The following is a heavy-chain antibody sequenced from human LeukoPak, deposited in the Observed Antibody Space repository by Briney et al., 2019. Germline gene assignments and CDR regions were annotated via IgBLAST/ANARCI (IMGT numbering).Heavy chain of an antibody. V-gene: IGHV1-69*04. J-gene: IGHJ4*02. D-gene: IGHD6-19*01. CDR1: VGTYRSYA. Sequence: SVKVSCKACVGTYRSYAISGVRQAPAQGLEGMGRIIPIFGIENYAQKLQGRVTITADKSTSTAYMELSSLRPEDRAVSYCASEKGHSGWYGMEADYWGQGKLVPVSS. CDR2: IIPIFGIE. CDR3: ASEKGHSGWYGMEADY.